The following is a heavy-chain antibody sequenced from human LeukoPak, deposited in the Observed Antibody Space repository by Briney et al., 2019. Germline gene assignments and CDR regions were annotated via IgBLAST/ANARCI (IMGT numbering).Heavy chain of an antibody. CDR1: GYTFTGYY. V-gene: IGHV1-2*02. CDR2: INPNSGGT. J-gene: IGHJ3*02. Sequence: ASVKVSCKASGYTFTGYYMHWVRQAPGQGLEWMGWINPNSGGTNYAQKLQGRVTMTTDTSTSTAYMELRSLRSDDTAVYYCAREGLIVATTAHHDAFDIWGQGTMVTVSS. CDR3: AREGLIVATTAHHDAFDI. D-gene: IGHD5-12*01.